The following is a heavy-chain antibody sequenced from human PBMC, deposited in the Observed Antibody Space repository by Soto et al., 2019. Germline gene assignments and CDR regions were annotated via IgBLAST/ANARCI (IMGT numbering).Heavy chain of an antibody. CDR1: GGSLNSDSYY. J-gene: IGHJ4*01. D-gene: IGHD2-21*01. V-gene: IGHV4-30-4*01. CDR3: VRGTDCDTVDACHGYFDA. CDR2: IYSSGST. Sequence: QVRLQESGPGLVKPSQTLSLTCTVSGGSLNSDSYYWAWIRQPPGKGLEWIGYIYSSGSTYSNPSPKSPIAMSVDTSQNHFSLTLSAVTAEDPAVYFCVRGTDCDTVDACHGYFDAWGHGIPVGVST.